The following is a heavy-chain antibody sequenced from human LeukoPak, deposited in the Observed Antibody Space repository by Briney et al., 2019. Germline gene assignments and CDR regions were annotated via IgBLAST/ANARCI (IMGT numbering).Heavy chain of an antibody. CDR2: INWNGGST. Sequence: PGGSLRLSCAASGFTFDDYGMSWVRQAPGKGLEWVSGINWNGGSTGYADSVKGRFTISRDNAKNSLYLQVNSLRAEDTALYYCARAHLRASAFDIWGQGTMVTVSS. CDR3: ARAHLRASAFDI. D-gene: IGHD4-17*01. J-gene: IGHJ3*02. CDR1: GFTFDDYG. V-gene: IGHV3-20*04.